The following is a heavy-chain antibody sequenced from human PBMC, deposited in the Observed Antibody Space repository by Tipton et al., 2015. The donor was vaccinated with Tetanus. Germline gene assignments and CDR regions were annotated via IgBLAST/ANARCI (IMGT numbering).Heavy chain of an antibody. Sequence: TLSLTCNVSGGLITTGGYSWGWIRQPPGQGLEWLGYIYQTDSTYYNPSVRSRLTLSLQRSKNQVSLKLSSVTAADTAVYYCVRGRGLGEYSFGFEYWGQGALVTVTS. V-gene: IGHV4-30-2*01. CDR3: VRGRGLGEYSFGFEY. CDR1: GGLITTGGYS. CDR2: IYQTDST. D-gene: IGHD5-12*01. J-gene: IGHJ4*02.